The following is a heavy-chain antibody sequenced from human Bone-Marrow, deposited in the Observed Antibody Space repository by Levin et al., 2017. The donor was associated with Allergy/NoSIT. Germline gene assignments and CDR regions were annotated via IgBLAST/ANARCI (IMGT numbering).Heavy chain of an antibody. V-gene: IGHV3-43*01. CDR2: ISWDGGST. J-gene: IGHJ4*02. D-gene: IGHD3-10*01. CDR3: AKDIWRGSIYFDY. Sequence: GESLKISCAASGFTFDDYTMHWVRQAPGKGLEWVSLISWDGGSTYYADSVKGRFTISRDNSKNSLYLQMNSLRTEDTALYYCAKDIWRGSIYFDYWGQGTLVTVSS. CDR1: GFTFDDYT.